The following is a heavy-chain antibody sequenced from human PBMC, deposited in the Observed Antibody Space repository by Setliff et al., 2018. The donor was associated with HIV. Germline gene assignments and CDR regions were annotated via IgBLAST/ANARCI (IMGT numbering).Heavy chain of an antibody. Sequence: SETLSLTCTVSGGSISSGSYYWSWIRQPAGKGLEWIGYIYYSGSTNYNPSLKSRVTISVDTSKNQFSLKLSSVTAADTAVYYCARGFLEWLFWFDPWGQGTLVTVSS. CDR2: IYYSGST. J-gene: IGHJ5*02. CDR3: ARGFLEWLFWFDP. D-gene: IGHD3-3*01. CDR1: GGSISSGSYY. V-gene: IGHV4-61*10.